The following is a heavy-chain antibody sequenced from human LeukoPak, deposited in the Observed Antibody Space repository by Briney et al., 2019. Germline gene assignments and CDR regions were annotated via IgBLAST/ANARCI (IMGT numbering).Heavy chain of an antibody. CDR3: ARGGSYGAYLDY. CDR1: GGSISSYY. J-gene: IGHJ4*02. V-gene: IGHV4-59*01. CDR2: IYYSGST. Sequence: SSETLSLTCTVSGGSISSYYWSWIRQPPGKGLEWIGYIYYSGSTNYNPSLKSRVTISVDTSKNQFSLKLSSVTAADTAVYYCARGGSYGAYLDYWGQGALVIVSS. D-gene: IGHD1-26*01.